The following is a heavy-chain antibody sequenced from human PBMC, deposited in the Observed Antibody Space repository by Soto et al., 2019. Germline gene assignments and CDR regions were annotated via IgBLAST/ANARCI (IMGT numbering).Heavy chain of an antibody. CDR3: ARLKPSVAVAGIINWFDP. Sequence: GESLKISCKGSGYSFTSYWIGWVRQMPGKGLEWMGIIYPGDSDTRYSRSFQGQVTTPAGKSFSTAYLQWSSLKASDTAMYYCARLKPSVAVAGIINWFDPWGQGTLVTVSS. CDR2: IYPGDSDT. J-gene: IGHJ5*02. V-gene: IGHV5-51*01. D-gene: IGHD6-19*01. CDR1: GYSFTSYW.